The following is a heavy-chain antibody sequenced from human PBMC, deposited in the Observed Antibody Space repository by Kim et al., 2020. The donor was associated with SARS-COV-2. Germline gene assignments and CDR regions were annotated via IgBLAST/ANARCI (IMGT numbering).Heavy chain of an antibody. Sequence: AASVKSRFTISRDKSKNTLYLQMNSLRAEDTAVYYCARDRLVGATSYGMDVWGQGTTVTVSS. J-gene: IGHJ6*02. CDR3: ARDRLVGATSYGMDV. D-gene: IGHD1-26*01. V-gene: IGHV3-30*07.